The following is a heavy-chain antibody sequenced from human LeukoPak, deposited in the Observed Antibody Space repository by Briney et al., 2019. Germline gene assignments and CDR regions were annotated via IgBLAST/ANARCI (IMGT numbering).Heavy chain of an antibody. CDR1: GYTFTGYS. V-gene: IGHV1-2*02. J-gene: IGHJ5*02. D-gene: IGHD6-6*01. CDR2: INPNSGGT. CDR3: ARQYSRQENWFDP. Sequence: ASVKVSCKASGYTFTGYSMHWVRQAPGQGLEWMGWINPNSGGTNYAQKFQGRVTMTRDTSISTAYMELSRLRSDDTAVYYCARQYSRQENWFDPWGQGTLVTVSS.